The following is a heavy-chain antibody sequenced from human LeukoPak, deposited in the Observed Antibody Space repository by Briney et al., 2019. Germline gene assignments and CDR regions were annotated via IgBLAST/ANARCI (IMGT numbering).Heavy chain of an antibody. V-gene: IGHV1-69*13. CDR1: GGTFSSYA. Sequence: ASVKVSCKASGGTFSSYAINWVRQAPGQGLEWMGGIIPIFGTANYAQKFQGRVTITADESTSTAYMELSSLRSEDTAVYYCARGTSVEMATGLDYWGQGTLVTVSS. CDR2: IIPIFGTA. J-gene: IGHJ4*02. D-gene: IGHD5-24*01. CDR3: ARGTSVEMATGLDY.